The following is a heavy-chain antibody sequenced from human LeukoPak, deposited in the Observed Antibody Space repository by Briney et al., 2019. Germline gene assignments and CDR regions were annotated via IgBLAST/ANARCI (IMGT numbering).Heavy chain of an antibody. J-gene: IGHJ5*02. CDR2: ISGSGTI. Sequence: SEILSLTCTVSGGSIHSYWSWIRQPAGKGLEWIGRISGSGTITYNPALQSRLTISIDTSKNQFSLKLMSVTAADTAVYYCARDSGTTGEVKFDPWGQGTLVTVSS. V-gene: IGHV4-4*07. CDR3: ARDSGTTGEVKFDP. CDR1: GGSIHSY. D-gene: IGHD3-10*01.